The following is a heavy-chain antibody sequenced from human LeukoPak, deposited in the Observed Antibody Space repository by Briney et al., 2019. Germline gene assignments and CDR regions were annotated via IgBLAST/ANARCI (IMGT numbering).Heavy chain of an antibody. J-gene: IGHJ4*02. CDR3: ARDFRITVFGVVEGAHFDY. V-gene: IGHV3-7*03. Sequence: GGSLRLSCAASGFTFSSYWMSWVRQAPGKGLEWVANIKQDGSEKYYVDSVKGRFTISRDNAKNTLYLQMNSLRAEDTAVYYCARDFRITVFGVVEGAHFDYWGQGTQVTVSS. CDR2: IKQDGSEK. CDR1: GFTFSSYW. D-gene: IGHD3-3*01.